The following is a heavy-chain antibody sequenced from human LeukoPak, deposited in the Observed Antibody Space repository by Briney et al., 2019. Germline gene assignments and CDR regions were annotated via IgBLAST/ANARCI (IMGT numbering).Heavy chain of an antibody. V-gene: IGHV4-30-4*01. Sequence: SQTLSRTCTGSGGSISSGDYYWSWIRQPPGKGLEWSGYIYYSGSTYYNPSLKSRGTISVDTSKNQFSLKLSSVTAADTAVYYSATYLYYDFWSGSHAFDIWGQGTMVTVSS. CDR3: ATYLYYDFWSGSHAFDI. J-gene: IGHJ3*02. CDR1: GGSISSGDYY. CDR2: IYYSGST. D-gene: IGHD3-3*01.